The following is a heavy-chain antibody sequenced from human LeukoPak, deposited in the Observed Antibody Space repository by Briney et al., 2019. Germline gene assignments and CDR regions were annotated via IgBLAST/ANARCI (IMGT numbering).Heavy chain of an antibody. Sequence: GGTRRLSCAASGFTFSSYGMSWVRQAPGKGLEWVSSISSSSSYIYYADSVKGRFTISGDNAKNSLYLQMNSLRAEDTAVYYCARSSRELGGYAPWEIMPPFDYWGQGTLVTVSS. J-gene: IGHJ4*02. CDR1: GFTFSSYG. D-gene: IGHD2-2*01. CDR2: ISSSSSYI. CDR3: ARSSRELGGYAPWEIMPPFDY. V-gene: IGHV3-21*01.